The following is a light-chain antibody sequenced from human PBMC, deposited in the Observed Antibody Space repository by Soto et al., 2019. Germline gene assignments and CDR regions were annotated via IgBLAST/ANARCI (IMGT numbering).Light chain of an antibody. CDR3: QQYNTYPWT. V-gene: IGKV1-5*03. Sequence: IQMTQSRSTLSAYVGDRVIITCRASQSIGSWLAWYQQQPGKVPKLLIYTASTLQSGVPSRFSGSGSGAEFTLTISSLQPEDFATYYCQQYNTYPWTFAQGTKV. J-gene: IGKJ1*01. CDR2: TAS. CDR1: QSIGSW.